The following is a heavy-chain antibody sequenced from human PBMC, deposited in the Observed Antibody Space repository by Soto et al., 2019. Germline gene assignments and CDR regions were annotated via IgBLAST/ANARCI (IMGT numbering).Heavy chain of an antibody. Sequence: GGSLRLSCSASGFTFSSYAMHWVRQAPGKGLEYVSAISSNGGSTYYADSVKGRFTISRDNPKNTLYLQMSSLRAEDTAVYYCVKERRIAAAGTREGSFNDAFDIWGQGTMVTVSS. CDR2: ISSNGGST. D-gene: IGHD6-13*01. J-gene: IGHJ3*02. CDR1: GFTFSSYA. CDR3: VKERRIAAAGTREGSFNDAFDI. V-gene: IGHV3-64D*08.